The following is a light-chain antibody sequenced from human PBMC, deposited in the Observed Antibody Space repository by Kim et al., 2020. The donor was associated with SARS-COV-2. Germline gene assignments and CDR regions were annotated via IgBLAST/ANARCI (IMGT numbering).Light chain of an antibody. V-gene: IGKV3-15*01. CDR3: QQYYNWPRT. J-gene: IGKJ1*01. CDR2: GAS. Sequence: SVSPGERVTLSCRASQTVSSSLAWYQQKPGQAPRLLIYGASARATGTPARFSGSASGTEFTLTISSLQSEDFAVYYCQQYYNWPRTFGQGTKLEIK. CDR1: QTVSSS.